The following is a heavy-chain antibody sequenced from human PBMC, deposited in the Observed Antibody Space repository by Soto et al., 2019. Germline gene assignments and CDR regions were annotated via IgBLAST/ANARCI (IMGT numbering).Heavy chain of an antibody. J-gene: IGHJ4*02. Sequence: GGSLRLSCAASGFSFITYAMSWVRQAPGKGLEWVSATNGRGNSTFYADSVKGRFTASKDISKNTLYLQMNSLRAEDTAVYLCAKLGARSEFDHWGQGTLVTVSS. D-gene: IGHD6-6*01. CDR1: GFSFITYA. V-gene: IGHV3-23*01. CDR2: TNGRGNST. CDR3: AKLGARSEFDH.